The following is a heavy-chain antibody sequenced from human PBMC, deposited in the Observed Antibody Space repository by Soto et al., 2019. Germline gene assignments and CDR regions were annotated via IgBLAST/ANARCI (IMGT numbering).Heavy chain of an antibody. Sequence: PGESLKISCKGSGYSFTSYWIGWVRQMPGKGLEWMGIIYPGDSDTRYSPSFQGQVTISADKSISTAYLQWSSLKASDTAMYYCSRLPYSSSSGVDYHYYRLDVWGQGTTVTVSS. CDR2: IYPGDSDT. CDR3: SRLPYSSSSGVDYHYYRLDV. CDR1: GYSFTSYW. D-gene: IGHD6-6*01. V-gene: IGHV5-51*01. J-gene: IGHJ6*02.